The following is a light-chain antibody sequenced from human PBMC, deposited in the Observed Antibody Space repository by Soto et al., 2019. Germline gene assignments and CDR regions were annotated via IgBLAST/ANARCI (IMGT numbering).Light chain of an antibody. V-gene: IGKV1-33*01. CDR2: DAF. CDR3: QQYDSLPPT. Sequence: DIPMTQSPSSLSAFVGDSITITCQASQDIKNYLNWYQHKPGKAPKLLIYDAFKSDTGVPSRFSGSGSGTDFTFTISSLQPEDIATYFCQQYDSLPPTFGGGTRVDI. CDR1: QDIKNY. J-gene: IGKJ4*01.